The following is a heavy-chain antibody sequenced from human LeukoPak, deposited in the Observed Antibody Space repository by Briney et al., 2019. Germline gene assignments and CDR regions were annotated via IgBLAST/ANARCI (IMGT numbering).Heavy chain of an antibody. Sequence: GGSLRLSCAASGFTFSSYSMNWVRQAPGKGLEWVSSISSSSSYIYYADSVKGRFTISRDNAKNSLYLQMNSLRAEDTAVYYCASDGNWNGLDAFDIWGQGTMVTVSS. J-gene: IGHJ3*02. D-gene: IGHD1-20*01. V-gene: IGHV3-21*01. CDR3: ASDGNWNGLDAFDI. CDR2: ISSSSSYI. CDR1: GFTFSSYS.